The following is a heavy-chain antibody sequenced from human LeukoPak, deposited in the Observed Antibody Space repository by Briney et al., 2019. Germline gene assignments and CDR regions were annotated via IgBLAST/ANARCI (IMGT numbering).Heavy chain of an antibody. CDR3: AKAHTKYSSSCLNY. J-gene: IGHJ4*02. D-gene: IGHD6-13*01. CDR2: ISGSGGST. V-gene: IGHV3-23*01. CDR1: GFTFSSYA. Sequence: GGSLRLSCAASGFTFSSYAMSWVRQAPGKELEWVSAISGSGGSTYYADSVKGRFTISRDNSKNTLYLQMNSLRAEDTAVYYCAKAHTKYSSSCLNYWGQGTLVTVSS.